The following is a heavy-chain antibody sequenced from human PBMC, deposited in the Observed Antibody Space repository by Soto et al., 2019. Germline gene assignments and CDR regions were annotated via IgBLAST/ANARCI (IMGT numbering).Heavy chain of an antibody. CDR1: GFTFDDYT. J-gene: IGHJ3*02. CDR2: ISWDGGST. CDR3: AKDGPMGAFDI. V-gene: IGHV3-43*01. Sequence: GGSLRLSCAASGFTFDDYTMHWVRQAPGKGLEWVSLISWDGGSTYYADSVKGRFTISRDNSENSLYLQMNSLRTEGTALYYCAKDGPMGAFDIWGQGTMVTVSS.